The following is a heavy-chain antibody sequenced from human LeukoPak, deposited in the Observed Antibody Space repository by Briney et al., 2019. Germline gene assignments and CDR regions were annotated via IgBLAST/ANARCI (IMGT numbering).Heavy chain of an antibody. CDR2: IWYDGSNK. J-gene: IGHJ1*01. D-gene: IGHD2-2*02. CDR3: AREAVVVPAAIGYFQH. CDR1: GFTFSSYG. V-gene: IGHV3-33*01. Sequence: GGSLRLSCAASGFTFSSYGMHWVRQAPGKGLEWAAVIWYDGSNKYYADSVKGRFTISRDNSKNTLYLQMNSLRAEDTAVYYCAREAVVVPAAIGYFQHWGQGTLVTVSS.